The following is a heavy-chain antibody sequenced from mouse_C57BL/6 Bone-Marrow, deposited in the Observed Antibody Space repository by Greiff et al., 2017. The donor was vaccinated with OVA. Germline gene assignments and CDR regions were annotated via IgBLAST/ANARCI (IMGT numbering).Heavy chain of an antibody. V-gene: IGHV1-55*01. J-gene: IGHJ4*01. CDR1: GYTFTSYW. Sequence: QVQLQQPGAELVKPGASVKMSCKASGYTFTSYWITWVKQRPGQGLEWIGDIYPGSGCTNYNAKFKSKATLTVDTSSSTAYLQLSSLTSEDAAVYYCARDSNYPWGQGTSVTVSS. CDR3: ARDSNYP. D-gene: IGHD2-5*01. CDR2: IYPGSGCT.